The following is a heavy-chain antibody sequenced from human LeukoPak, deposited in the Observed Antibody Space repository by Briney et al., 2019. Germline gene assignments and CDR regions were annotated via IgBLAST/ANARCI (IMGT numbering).Heavy chain of an antibody. V-gene: IGHV3-48*03. J-gene: IGHJ5*02. CDR3: ARVRSGLAGVYNWFDP. CDR1: GFTFSRYE. Sequence: PTGGSLRLSCAASGFTFSRYEMNWVRQAPGKWLEWVSYISSSGSTIYYADSVKGRFTISSDNAKNSLYLQMNSLRAEDTAVYYCARVRSGLAGVYNWFDPWGQGTLVTVSS. CDR2: ISSSGSTI. D-gene: IGHD6-19*01.